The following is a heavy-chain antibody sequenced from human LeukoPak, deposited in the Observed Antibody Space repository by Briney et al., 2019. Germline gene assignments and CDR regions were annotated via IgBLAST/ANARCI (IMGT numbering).Heavy chain of an antibody. V-gene: IGHV3-23*01. CDR3: AKDPSGYCSGGSCYSGWFDP. Sequence: GGSLRLSCAASGFTFSSYAMSWVRQAPGKGLEWVSAISGSGGSTHYADSVKGRFTISRDNSKNTLYLQMNSLRAEDTAVYYCAKDPSGYCSGGSCYSGWFDPWGQGTLVTVSS. J-gene: IGHJ5*02. CDR2: ISGSGGST. D-gene: IGHD2-15*01. CDR1: GFTFSSYA.